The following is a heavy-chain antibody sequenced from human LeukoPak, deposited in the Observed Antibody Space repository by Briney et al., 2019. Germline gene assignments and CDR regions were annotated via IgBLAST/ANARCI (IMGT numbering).Heavy chain of an antibody. CDR1: GFTFSSYA. D-gene: IGHD2-15*01. CDR3: AKVDVGDIVVVVAAIFDY. J-gene: IGHJ4*02. CDR2: ISGSGGST. V-gene: IGHV3-23*01. Sequence: PGGSLRLSCAASGFTFSSYAMSWVRQAPGKGLEWVSAISGSGGSTYYADSVKGRFTISRDNSKNTLYLQMNSLRAEETAVYYCAKVDVGDIVVVVAAIFDYWGQGTLVTVSS.